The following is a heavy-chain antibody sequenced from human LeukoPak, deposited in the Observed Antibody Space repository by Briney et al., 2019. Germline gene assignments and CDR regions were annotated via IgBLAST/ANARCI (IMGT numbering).Heavy chain of an antibody. D-gene: IGHD2-2*01. CDR3: ARDDCSSSNCLTY. CDR2: INTDGSST. CDR1: GFTFSNYW. J-gene: IGHJ4*02. V-gene: IGHV3-74*01. Sequence: GGSLRLSCAASGFTFSNYWMHWVRQAPGTGLVWVSRINTDGSSTNYADSVKGRFTISRKKTLYLQMNSLRAEDTAVYYCARDDCSSSNCLTYWGQGTLVTVSS.